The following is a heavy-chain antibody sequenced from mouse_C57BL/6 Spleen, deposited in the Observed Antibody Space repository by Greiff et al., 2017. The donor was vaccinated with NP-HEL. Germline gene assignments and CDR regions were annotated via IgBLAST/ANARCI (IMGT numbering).Heavy chain of an antibody. CDR3: ARSNWDVGFDY. CDR2: IYPRRGNT. D-gene: IGHD4-1*01. Sequence: VQLQQSGAELARPGASVKLSCKASGYTFTSYGISWVKQSTGQGLEWIGEIYPRRGNTYYNEKFQGKATLTADKSSSTAYMELRSLPSEDSAVYCCARSNWDVGFDYWGQGTTLTVSS. J-gene: IGHJ2*01. V-gene: IGHV1-81*01. CDR1: GYTFTSYG.